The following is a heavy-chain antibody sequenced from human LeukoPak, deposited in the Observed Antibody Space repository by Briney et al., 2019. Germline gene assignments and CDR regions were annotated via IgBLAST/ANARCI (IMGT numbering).Heavy chain of an antibody. J-gene: IGHJ6*03. Sequence: GGSLRLSCAASGFTVSSNYMSWVRQAPGKGLEWVSVIYSGGSTYYADSVKGRFTISRDNSKNTLYLQMNSLRAEDTAVYYCASYSPTVTNYYYYYYMDVWGKGTTVTVSS. CDR2: IYSGGST. V-gene: IGHV3-53*01. CDR1: GFTVSSNY. CDR3: ASYSPTVTNYYYYYYMDV. D-gene: IGHD4-17*01.